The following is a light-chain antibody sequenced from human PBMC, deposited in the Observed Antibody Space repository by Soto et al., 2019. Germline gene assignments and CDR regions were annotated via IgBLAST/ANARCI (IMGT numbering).Light chain of an antibody. CDR1: QDIAIY. Sequence: IQFTQSPSSLSASVGDRVTITCRASQDIAIYLAWYQQKPGKAPKLLIYAASTLQSGVPSRFSGSGSGTEFTLTISSLQPEDFATYYCQQLNSYPITFGQGTRLEIK. J-gene: IGKJ5*01. CDR2: AAS. V-gene: IGKV1-9*01. CDR3: QQLNSYPIT.